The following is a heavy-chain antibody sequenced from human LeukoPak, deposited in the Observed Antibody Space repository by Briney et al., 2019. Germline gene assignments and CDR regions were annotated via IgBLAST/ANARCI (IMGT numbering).Heavy chain of an antibody. CDR2: IYTSGST. J-gene: IGHJ3*02. D-gene: IGHD3-16*01. CDR3: ARDSIMITPGAFDI. Sequence: PSETLSLTCTVSGGSISSYYWSWIRQPAGKGLEWIGRIYTSGSTNYNPSLKSRVTMSVDTSKNQFSLKLSSVTAADTAVYYCARDSIMITPGAFDIWGQGTMVTVSS. CDR1: GGSISSYY. V-gene: IGHV4-4*07.